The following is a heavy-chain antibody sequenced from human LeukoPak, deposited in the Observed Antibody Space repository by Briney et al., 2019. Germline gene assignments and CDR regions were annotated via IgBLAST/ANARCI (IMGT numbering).Heavy chain of an antibody. CDR3: ARETGDSPDADC. D-gene: IGHD7-27*01. V-gene: IGHV4-59*11. CDR1: GGSISSHY. J-gene: IGHJ4*02. Sequence: SETLSLTCTVSGGSISSHYWSWIRQPPGKGLEWIGYIYYSGSTNNNPSLKRRVSISVDTSKNQFSLKLSAVTAADTAVYNCARETGDSPDADCWGQGALVTASS. CDR2: IYYSGST.